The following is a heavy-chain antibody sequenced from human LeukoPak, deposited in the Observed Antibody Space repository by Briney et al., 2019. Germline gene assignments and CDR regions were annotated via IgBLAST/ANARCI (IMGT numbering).Heavy chain of an antibody. CDR3: ARGYGITMIVVVPHFDY. V-gene: IGHV1-18*01. CDR2: ISAYSGNT. CDR1: GYTFTSYG. Sequence: ASVKVSCKASGYTFTSYGIGWVRQAPGQGLEWMGWISAYSGNTNYAQKLQGRVTMTTDTSTSTAYMELRSLRSDDTAVYYCARGYGITMIVVVPHFDYWGQGTLVTVSS. J-gene: IGHJ4*02. D-gene: IGHD3-22*01.